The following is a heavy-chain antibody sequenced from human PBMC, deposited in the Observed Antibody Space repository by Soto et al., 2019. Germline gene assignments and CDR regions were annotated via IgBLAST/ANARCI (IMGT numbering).Heavy chain of an antibody. D-gene: IGHD2-15*01. CDR2: ISAYKGNT. Sequence: QVQLVQSGAEVKKPGASVKVSCKASGYTFNSYGISWVRQAPGQGLEWMGWISAYKGNTNYAQKLQGRVTMTTDTSTSTVYMELRRLRSDDTAVYYCASSASIYCSGGSCSYCDMDVGGQGTTVIVSS. CDR1: GYTFNSYG. V-gene: IGHV1-18*01. CDR3: ASSASIYCSGGSCSYCDMDV. J-gene: IGHJ6*02.